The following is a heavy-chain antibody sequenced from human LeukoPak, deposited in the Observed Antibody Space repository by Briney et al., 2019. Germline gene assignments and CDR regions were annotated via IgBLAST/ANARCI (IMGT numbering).Heavy chain of an antibody. CDR2: IYYSGST. Sequence: PSETLSLTCTVSGGSISNYYWSWIRQSPGKGLEWIGYIYYSGSTNYNASLKSRLTISADTSKNQFSLKLSSVTAADTAVYFCARHEGYSYAFAYWGQGTLVTVSS. J-gene: IGHJ4*02. CDR1: GGSISNYY. D-gene: IGHD5-18*01. V-gene: IGHV4-59*08. CDR3: ARHEGYSYAFAY.